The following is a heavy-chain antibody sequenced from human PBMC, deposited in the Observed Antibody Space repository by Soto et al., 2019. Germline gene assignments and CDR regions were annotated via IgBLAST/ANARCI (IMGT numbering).Heavy chain of an antibody. CDR2: LYHSGST. CDR1: GGSISSSNW. J-gene: IGHJ4*02. Sequence: QVQLQESGPGLVKPSGTLSLTCAVSGGSISSSNWWSLVRQPPGGGLGWIGELYHSGSTNYHPSLKSRVTISVDKSRNQCSLNLSSVTAADKAVYYCAGAGSPLEQVGGYFDYWGQGTLVTFSS. CDR3: AGAGSPLEQVGGYFDY. D-gene: IGHD3-3*01. V-gene: IGHV4-4*02.